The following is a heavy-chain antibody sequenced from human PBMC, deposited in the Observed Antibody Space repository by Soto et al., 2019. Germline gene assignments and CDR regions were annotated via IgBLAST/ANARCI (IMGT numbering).Heavy chain of an antibody. CDR2: IYYSGST. Sequence: SETLSLTCTVSGGSISSSSYYWGWIRQPPGKGLEWIGSIYYSGSTYYSSSLKSRVTISVDTSKNQFSLKLSSVTAADTAVYHCARQSGGYCSGGSCYSGKYYFDDWGQGTLVTVSS. CDR1: GGSISSSSYY. J-gene: IGHJ4*02. CDR3: ARQSGGYCSGGSCYSGKYYFDD. D-gene: IGHD2-15*01. V-gene: IGHV4-39*01.